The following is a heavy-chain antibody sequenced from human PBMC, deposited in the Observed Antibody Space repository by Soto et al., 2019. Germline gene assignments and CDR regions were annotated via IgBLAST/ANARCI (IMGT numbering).Heavy chain of an antibody. D-gene: IGHD6-13*01. CDR3: AKDLHGSSWVNGNFDL. V-gene: IGHV3-30*18. Sequence: QVQLVESGGGVVQPGRSLRLSCAASGITFSNYAMHWVRQAPGKGLEWVALMSYDGSDRYYVDSVKGRFTISRDNSKNTLYLQMNSLRPEDTAVYYCAKDLHGSSWVNGNFDLWGRGTLVTVSS. J-gene: IGHJ2*01. CDR1: GITFSNYA. CDR2: MSYDGSDR.